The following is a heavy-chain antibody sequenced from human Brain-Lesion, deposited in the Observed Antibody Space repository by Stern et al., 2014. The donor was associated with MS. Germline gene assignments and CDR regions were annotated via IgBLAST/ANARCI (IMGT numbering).Heavy chain of an antibody. CDR3: AGEEDIRYCSGGSCTGNWFDP. CDR1: GGSVSSTSYA. Sequence: QVQLQESGPGLVKPSETLSLTCTAAGGSVSSTSYAWAWIRQPPGKGLEGIGTIYYSGNTYYSPSLKSRLTISLAPSKNRFSRQLRSVTAADTAVYYCAGEEDIRYCSGGSCTGNWFDPWGQGTLVTVSS. J-gene: IGHJ5*02. D-gene: IGHD2-15*01. V-gene: IGHV4-39*01. CDR2: IYYSGNT.